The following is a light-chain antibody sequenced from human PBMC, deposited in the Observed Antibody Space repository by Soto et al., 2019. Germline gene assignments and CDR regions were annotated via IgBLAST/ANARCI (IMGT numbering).Light chain of an antibody. CDR2: KAS. CDR3: QQFNSYPRT. J-gene: IGKJ2*02. V-gene: IGKV1-5*03. Sequence: DIQLTQSPSTLSASVGDRVTITCRASETISLWLAWYQQKPGKAPKLLMYKASTLESGVPSRFSGSGSGTDFTLTITYVQPEDFATYYCQQFNSYPRTFGQGTKLQIK. CDR1: ETISLW.